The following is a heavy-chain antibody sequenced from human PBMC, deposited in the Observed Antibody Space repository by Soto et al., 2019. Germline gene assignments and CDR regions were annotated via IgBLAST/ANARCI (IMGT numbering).Heavy chain of an antibody. D-gene: IGHD5-18*01. Sequence: VQLVESGGGLVQPGRYLRLSCAASGFTFDAYAMHWVRQAPGKGLEWVSGSSWNSGSMGYADSVKGRFTISRDNGKNSLDLQMDSLRAQDTALDYCAKSEQIQLWFGFDYWGQGTLVTVSS. CDR3: AKSEQIQLWFGFDY. CDR2: SSWNSGSM. V-gene: IGHV3-9*01. CDR1: GFTFDAYA. J-gene: IGHJ4*01.